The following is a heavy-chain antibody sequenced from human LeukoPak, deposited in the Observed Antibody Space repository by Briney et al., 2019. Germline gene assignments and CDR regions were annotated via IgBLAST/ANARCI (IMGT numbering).Heavy chain of an antibody. CDR2: IYYSGST. D-gene: IGHD3-16*01. V-gene: IGHV4-59*01. CDR3: ARGSSADDYVWGIDY. CDR1: GGSISSYY. Sequence: SETLSLTCTVSGGSISSYYWSWIRQPPGKGLEWIGYIYYSGSTNYNPSLKSRVTISVDTSKNQFSLKLSSVTAADTAVYYCARGSSADDYVWGIDYWGQGTLVTVSS. J-gene: IGHJ4*02.